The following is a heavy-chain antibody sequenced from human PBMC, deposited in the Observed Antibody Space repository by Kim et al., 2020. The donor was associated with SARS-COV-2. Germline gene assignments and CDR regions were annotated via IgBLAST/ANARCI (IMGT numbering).Heavy chain of an antibody. V-gene: IGHV4-34*01. Sequence: LKSRVTISVDTSKNQFSLKLSSVTAADTAVYYCARRKLWFGELLSRPFDYWGQGTLVTVSS. D-gene: IGHD3-10*01. J-gene: IGHJ4*02. CDR3: ARRKLWFGELLSRPFDY.